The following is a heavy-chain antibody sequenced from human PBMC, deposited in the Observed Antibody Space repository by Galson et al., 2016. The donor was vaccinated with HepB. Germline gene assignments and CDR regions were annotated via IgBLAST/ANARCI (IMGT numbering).Heavy chain of an antibody. D-gene: IGHD3-3*01. J-gene: IGHJ3*01. V-gene: IGHV3-30*18. CDR2: ISYNGRSD. CDR1: EFTFRDYA. CDR3: AKTKRTLERYGAYDV. Sequence: SLRLSCAGSEFTFRDYAIHWVRQAPGKGLEWVAIISYNGRSDYYSDSVKGRFTISRDNSKNTVYLQMNSLSAEDTAVYFCAKTKRTLERYGAYDVWGQGTMVAVSS.